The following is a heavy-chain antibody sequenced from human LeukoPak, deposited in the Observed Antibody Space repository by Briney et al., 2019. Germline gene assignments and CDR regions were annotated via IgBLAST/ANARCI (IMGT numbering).Heavy chain of an antibody. Sequence: PGESLKISCKGSGYSFTSYWIGCVRQMPGKDVAWMGIIYPGDSDTRYSPSFQGQVTISADKSISTAYLQWSSLKASDTAMYYCARHTVTTGSDYWGQGTLVTVSS. D-gene: IGHD4-17*01. CDR2: IYPGDSDT. CDR1: GYSFTSYW. V-gene: IGHV5-51*01. CDR3: ARHTVTTGSDY. J-gene: IGHJ4*02.